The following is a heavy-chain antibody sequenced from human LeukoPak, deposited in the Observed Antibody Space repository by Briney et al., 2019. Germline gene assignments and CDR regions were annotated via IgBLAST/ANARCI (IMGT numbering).Heavy chain of an antibody. CDR1: GGSLRSGSYY. V-gene: IGHV4-61*01. Sequence: SETLSLTCTVSGGSLRSGSYYWSSIRQSPGKGLEWTAYMDNGGIINYNPSLKSRATISIDVSKNLLSLTLRSATAADTAVYYCARVPWESWGIKYAFDMWGQGTMVTVSS. D-gene: IGHD3-16*01. CDR3: ARVPWESWGIKYAFDM. J-gene: IGHJ3*02. CDR2: MDNGGII.